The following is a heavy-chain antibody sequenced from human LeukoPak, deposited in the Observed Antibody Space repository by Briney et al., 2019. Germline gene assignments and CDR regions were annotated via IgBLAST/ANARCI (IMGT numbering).Heavy chain of an antibody. V-gene: IGHV3-21*01. CDR2: ISSSSSYI. J-gene: IGHJ4*02. CDR1: GFTFSSYS. Sequence: ARSLRLSCAASGFTFSSYSMNWVRQAPGKGLEWLSSISSSSSYIYYADSVRGRFTISRDNAKNSLYLQMNSLRADDTAVYFCATIPSTELNAYWGQGTLVTVSA. D-gene: IGHD2-21*01. CDR3: ATIPSTELNAY.